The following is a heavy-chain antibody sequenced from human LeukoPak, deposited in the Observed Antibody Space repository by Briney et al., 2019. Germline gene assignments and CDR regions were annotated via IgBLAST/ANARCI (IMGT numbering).Heavy chain of an antibody. CDR3: ARDRAVGASDSYDL. J-gene: IGHJ3*01. D-gene: IGHD4-23*01. CDR2: ISTTDRRV. Sequence: GGSLRLSCIGSGFTFSDRYMAWIRQRPGKGLEWLSYISTTDRRVYLADSVKGRFTVSRDDARKSLFLQMNSLRPDDTAVYYCARDRAVGASDSYDLWGPGTMVIVSS. V-gene: IGHV3-11*04. CDR1: GFTFSDRY.